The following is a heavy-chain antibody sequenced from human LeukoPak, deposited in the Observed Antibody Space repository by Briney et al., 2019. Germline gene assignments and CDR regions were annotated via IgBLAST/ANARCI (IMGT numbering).Heavy chain of an antibody. CDR1: GYSISSGYY. D-gene: IGHD3-10*01. J-gene: IGHJ4*02. V-gene: IGHV4-38-2*01. Sequence: SETLSLTCAVSGYSISSGYYWGWIRQPPGKRLEWIGSIYHSGSTYYNPSLKSRVTISVDTSKNQFSLKLSSVTAADTAVYCCARKSWFGELLFDYWGQGTLVTVSS. CDR3: ARKSWFGELLFDY. CDR2: IYHSGST.